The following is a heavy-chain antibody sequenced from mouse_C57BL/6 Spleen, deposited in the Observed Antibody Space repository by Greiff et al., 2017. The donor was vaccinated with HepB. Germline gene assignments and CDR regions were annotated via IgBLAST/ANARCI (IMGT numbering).Heavy chain of an antibody. D-gene: IGHD1-1*01. Sequence: VQLQQSGPGLVAPSQSLSITCTVSGFSLTSYGVHWVRQPPGKGLEWLVVIWSDGSTTYNSALKSRLSSSKDNSKSQVFLKMNSLQTDDTAMYYCARHEDYGSSYRAMDYWGQGTSVTVSS. V-gene: IGHV2-6-1*01. J-gene: IGHJ4*01. CDR2: IWSDGST. CDR1: GFSLTSYG. CDR3: ARHEDYGSSYRAMDY.